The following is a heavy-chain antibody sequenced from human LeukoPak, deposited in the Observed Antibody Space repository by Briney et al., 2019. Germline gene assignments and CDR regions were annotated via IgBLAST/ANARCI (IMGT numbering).Heavy chain of an antibody. CDR2: IYYSGST. V-gene: IGHV4-59*01. J-gene: IGHJ5*02. CDR1: GGSISSYY. D-gene: IGHD1-26*01. CDR3: ARVASGSYYNWFDP. Sequence: SETLSLTCTVSGGSISSYYWSWIRQPPGKGLEWIGYIYYSGSTNYNPSLKGRVTISVDTSKNQFSLKLSSVTAADTAVYYCARVASGSYYNWFDPWGQGTLVTVSS.